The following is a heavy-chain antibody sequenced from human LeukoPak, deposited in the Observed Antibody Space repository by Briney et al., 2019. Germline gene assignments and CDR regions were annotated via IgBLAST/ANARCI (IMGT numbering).Heavy chain of an antibody. V-gene: IGHV4-31*03. Sequence: SETLSLTCTVSGVSFSGGGYYWTWIRQHPGKGLEWIGFIYSSGSTYYNPSLQSRVTLSVDTSKSQFSLKLTSVTAADTAMYYCARDLVDGGACRLDYWGQGTLVTVSS. J-gene: IGHJ4*02. D-gene: IGHD1-26*01. CDR2: IYSSGST. CDR3: ARDLVDGGACRLDY. CDR1: GVSFSGGGYY.